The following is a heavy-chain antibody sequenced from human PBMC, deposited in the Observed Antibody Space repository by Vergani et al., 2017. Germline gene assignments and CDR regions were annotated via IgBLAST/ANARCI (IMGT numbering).Heavy chain of an antibody. D-gene: IGHD2-15*01. CDR2: INSNSGNP. CDR3: VRSQSGSCTGGSCYSGCFDP. J-gene: IGHJ5*02. CDR1: GYTFTNYA. V-gene: IGHV7-4-1*02. Sequence: QVQLEQSGSELKKPGASVKVSCRASGYTFTNYAQNWVRQAPGQGLEWMGWINSNSGNPTYAQGFKGRFVFSLDSSVSTSYLQLNSLQPEDTAVYYCVRSQSGSCTGGSCYSGCFDPWGQGTLVTVSS.